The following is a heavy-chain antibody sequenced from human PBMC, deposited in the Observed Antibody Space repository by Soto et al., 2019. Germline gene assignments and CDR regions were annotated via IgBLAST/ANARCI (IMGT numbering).Heavy chain of an antibody. J-gene: IGHJ4*02. CDR3: ARGLNVWVDY. CDR1: GYTFPSYD. D-gene: IGHD1-26*01. V-gene: IGHV1-8*01. Sequence: ASVKVSCKASGYTFPSYDINWVRQATGQGLEWMGWMNPNSGNTGYAQKFQGKVTMPRNTSISTACMELSSLRSDDTAVYYCARGLNVWVDYWGQGTLVTVSS. CDR2: MNPNSGNT.